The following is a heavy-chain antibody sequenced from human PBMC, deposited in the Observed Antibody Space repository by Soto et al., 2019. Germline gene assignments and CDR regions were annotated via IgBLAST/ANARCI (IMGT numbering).Heavy chain of an antibody. CDR3: ARRGYSYGPTGDF. V-gene: IGHV3-11*01. D-gene: IGHD5-18*01. Sequence: QVQLVQSGGGLVKPGGSLRLSCAASGFTFSDYSMSWIRQAPGKGLEWVSYIDNSGTTIKYADSVKGRFTISRDNAKKSLYLQMNSLRAEDTAVYYCARRGYSYGPTGDFWGQGTLVTVSS. CDR2: IDNSGTTI. CDR1: GFTFSDYS. J-gene: IGHJ4*02.